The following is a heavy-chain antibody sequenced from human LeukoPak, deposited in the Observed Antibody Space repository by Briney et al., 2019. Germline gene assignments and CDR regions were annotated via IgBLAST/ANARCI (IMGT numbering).Heavy chain of an antibody. D-gene: IGHD6-13*01. CDR1: GFTFSTYG. CDR2: ISGSGGST. V-gene: IGHV3-23*01. CDR3: ARPKRAGDY. J-gene: IGHJ4*02. Sequence: GGSLRLSCAASGFTFSTYGMHWVRQGPGKGLEWVSAISGSGGSTYYADSVKGRFTISRDNSKNTLYLQMNSLRAEDTAVYYCARPKRAGDYWGQGTLVTVSS.